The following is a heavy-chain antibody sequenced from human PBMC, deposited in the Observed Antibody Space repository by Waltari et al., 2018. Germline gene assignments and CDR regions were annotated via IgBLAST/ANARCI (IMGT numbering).Heavy chain of an antibody. J-gene: IGHJ6*02. V-gene: IGHV1-69*05. CDR3: ARVYMDYYYGMDV. CDR2: SIPSLGTA. Sequence: QVQLVQSGAEVRKPGSSVKVSCKASGGTFSSYAISWVRQAPGQGLEWMGGSIPSLGTANYAQKFQGRVTMTTDESTSTAYMELSSLRSEDTAVYYCARVYMDYYYGMDVWGQGTTVTVSS. CDR1: GGTFSSYA.